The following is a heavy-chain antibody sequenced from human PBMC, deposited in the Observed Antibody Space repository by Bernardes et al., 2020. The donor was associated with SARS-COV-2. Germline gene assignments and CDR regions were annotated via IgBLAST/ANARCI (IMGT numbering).Heavy chain of an antibody. J-gene: IGHJ6*02. CDR3: SRGARWSVSSSSLFRRRGSTLYALDV. V-gene: IGHV4-34*01. CDR2: INHSGST. Sequence: SETLSLTCAVSGGSFSGYYWTWIRQSPRKGLEWIGEINHSGSTNYNSSLKSRVTISVDTSKNKFSLKIRSVTAADTAIYYCSRGARWSVSSSSLFRRRGSTLYALDVWGQGTTVTVSS. CDR1: GGSFSGYY. D-gene: IGHD6-6*01.